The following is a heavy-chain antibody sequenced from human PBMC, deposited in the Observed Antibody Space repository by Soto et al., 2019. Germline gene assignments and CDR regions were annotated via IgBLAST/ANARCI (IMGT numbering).Heavy chain of an antibody. CDR3: ARRGSGVTRGLHY. CDR1: GFTFSSYW. Sequence: EVQLVESGGGLVQPGGSLRLSCAASGFTFSSYWMHWVRQAPGKGLVWISRINTDGSSTSYVDSVQGRFTISRDNGKNTLFLKMNSLRGEGTVVYYCARRGSGVTRGLHYWGQGTLVTVSS. CDR2: INTDGSST. V-gene: IGHV3-74*01. J-gene: IGHJ4*02. D-gene: IGHD2-15*01.